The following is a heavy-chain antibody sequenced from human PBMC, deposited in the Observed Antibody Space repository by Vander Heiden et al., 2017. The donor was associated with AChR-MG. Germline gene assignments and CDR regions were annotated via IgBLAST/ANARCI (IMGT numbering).Heavy chain of an antibody. CDR3: VILPSTSWRTLQY. CDR2: IIPLFGTS. CDR1: GATFKKYA. Sequence: QVQVVQSGAELRKPGSSVNVSCLASGATFKKYAISWVRQAPGQGLEWMGSIIPLFGTSTYAKKFRGRVTSTADKSTNTAYMDLARLTVDDTAMYFGVILPSTSWRTLQYWGQGSGVIVSS. V-gene: IGHV1-69*06. D-gene: IGHD6-13*01. J-gene: IGHJ1*01.